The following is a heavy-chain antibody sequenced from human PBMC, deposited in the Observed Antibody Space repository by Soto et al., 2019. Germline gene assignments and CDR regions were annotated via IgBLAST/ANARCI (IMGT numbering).Heavy chain of an antibody. Sequence: SVKVSCKASGGTFSSYAISWVRQAPGQGLEWMGGIIPIFGTANYAQKFQGRVTITADESTSTAYMELSSLRSEDTAVYYCARDSGYYDSSGPIMAFDYWGQGTLVTVSS. CDR2: IIPIFGTA. J-gene: IGHJ4*02. CDR1: GGTFSSYA. CDR3: ARDSGYYDSSGPIMAFDY. V-gene: IGHV1-69*13. D-gene: IGHD3-22*01.